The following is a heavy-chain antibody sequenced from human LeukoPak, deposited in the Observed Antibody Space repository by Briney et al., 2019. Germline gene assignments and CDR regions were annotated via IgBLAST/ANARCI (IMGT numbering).Heavy chain of an antibody. Sequence: SETLSLTCTVSGGSISSGGYYWSWIRQHPGKGLEWIGYIYYSGSTYYNPSLKSRVTISVDTSKNQFSLRLSSVTAADTAVYYCAIVVGATIWYWGQGTLVTASS. D-gene: IGHD1-26*01. CDR1: GGSISSGGYY. CDR3: AIVVGATIWY. CDR2: IYYSGST. J-gene: IGHJ4*02. V-gene: IGHV4-31*03.